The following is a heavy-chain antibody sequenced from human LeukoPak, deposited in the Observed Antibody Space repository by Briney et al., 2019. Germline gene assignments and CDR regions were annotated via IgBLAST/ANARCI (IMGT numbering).Heavy chain of an antibody. J-gene: IGHJ3*02. Sequence: PGGSLRLSCVVSGFTFSSYAMSWVRQGAGKGLEWVSAISGSGVSTYNADSVKGRFTISRDNSKNTLYLQMNSLRAEDTAVYYCASSRYSGSYAKQQTSNDAFDIWGQGTMVTVSS. CDR2: ISGSGVST. V-gene: IGHV3-23*01. D-gene: IGHD1-26*01. CDR3: ASSRYSGSYAKQQTSNDAFDI. CDR1: GFTFSSYA.